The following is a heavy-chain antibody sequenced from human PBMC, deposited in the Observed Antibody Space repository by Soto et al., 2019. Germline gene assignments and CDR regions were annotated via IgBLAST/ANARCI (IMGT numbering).Heavy chain of an antibody. CDR1: GGTFSSYA. CDR2: TIPIFGTA. D-gene: IGHD2-21*02. Sequence: SVKVSCKASGGTFSSYAISWVRQAPGQGLEWMGGTIPIFGTANYAQKFQGRVTITADESTSTAYMELSSLRSEDTAVYYCARDGACGGDCYAWIGWGQGTLVTVSS. CDR3: ARDGACGGDCYAWIG. J-gene: IGHJ4*02. V-gene: IGHV1-69*13.